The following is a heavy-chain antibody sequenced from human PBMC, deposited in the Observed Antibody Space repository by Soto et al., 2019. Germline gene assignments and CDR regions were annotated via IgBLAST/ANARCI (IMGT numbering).Heavy chain of an antibody. D-gene: IGHD3-22*01. CDR2: IYHSGST. J-gene: IGHJ4*02. CDR1: GGSISSNNW. V-gene: IGHV4-4*02. Sequence: SETLSLTCAVSGGSISSNNWWSWVRQPPGKGLEWIGEIYHSGSTNYNPSLESRVTILVDKSKNKFSLNLSSVTAADTAVYYCARRTDYYASSGTFDYWGQGTLVTVSS. CDR3: ARRTDYYASSGTFDY.